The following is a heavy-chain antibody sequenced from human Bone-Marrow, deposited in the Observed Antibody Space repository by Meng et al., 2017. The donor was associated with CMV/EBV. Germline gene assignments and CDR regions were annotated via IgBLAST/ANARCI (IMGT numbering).Heavy chain of an antibody. CDR1: GFTLSDYY. V-gene: IGHV3-11*01. J-gene: IGHJ4*02. Sequence: GESLKISCAASGFTLSDYYMTWIRQAPGKGLEWISYISSSGTNIYFADSVGGRFTISRDSAKNSLYLQMNSLRAEDTAVYYCARVQLYSGSYPDYWGQGTLVTVSS. CDR2: ISSSGTNI. D-gene: IGHD1-26*01. CDR3: ARVQLYSGSYPDY.